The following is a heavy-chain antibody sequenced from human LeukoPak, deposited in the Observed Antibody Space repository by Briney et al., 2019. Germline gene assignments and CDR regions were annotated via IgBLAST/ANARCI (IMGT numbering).Heavy chain of an antibody. Sequence: ASVKVSCKASGFTFTDYYIHWVQQAPGHGLEWMGWIDPNHGDTDYAQRFHGRVTMTRDTSITTLYMELTRLTSDDTAVYYCARELDTLSAGHFDSWGQGTLVTVSS. V-gene: IGHV1-2*02. CDR3: ARELDTLSAGHFDS. J-gene: IGHJ4*02. CDR2: IDPNHGDT. D-gene: IGHD6-13*01. CDR1: GFTFTDYY.